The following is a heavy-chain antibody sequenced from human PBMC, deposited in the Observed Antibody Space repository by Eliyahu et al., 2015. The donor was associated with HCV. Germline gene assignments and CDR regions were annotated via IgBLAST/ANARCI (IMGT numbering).Heavy chain of an antibody. Sequence: EVQLLESGGGLVQPGGSXRLSCAASGFXFXSYAMSWVRQAPGKGLEWVSAISGSGGSTYYADSVKGRFTISRDNSKNTLYLQMNSLRAEDTAVYYCAKDLDSGSYPYNWFDPWGQGTLVTVSS. J-gene: IGHJ5*02. D-gene: IGHD1-26*01. V-gene: IGHV3-23*01. CDR2: ISGSGGST. CDR3: AKDLDSGSYPYNWFDP. CDR1: GFXFXSYA.